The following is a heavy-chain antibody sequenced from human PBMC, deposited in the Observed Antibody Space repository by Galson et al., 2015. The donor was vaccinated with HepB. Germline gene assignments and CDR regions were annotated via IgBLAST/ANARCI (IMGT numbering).Heavy chain of an antibody. J-gene: IGHJ2*01. Sequence: SLRLSCAASGFTFSSYSMNWVRQAPGKGLEWVSSISSSSSYIYYADSVKGRFTISRDNAKNSLYLQMNSLRAEDTAVYYCARDQTPMVQYFDLWGRGTLVTVSS. D-gene: IGHD3-10*01. CDR3: ARDQTPMVQYFDL. V-gene: IGHV3-21*01. CDR2: ISSSSSYI. CDR1: GFTFSSYS.